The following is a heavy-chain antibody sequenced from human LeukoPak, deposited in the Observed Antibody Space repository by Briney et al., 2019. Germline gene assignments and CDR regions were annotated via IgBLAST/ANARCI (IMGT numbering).Heavy chain of an antibody. J-gene: IGHJ5*02. Sequence: SETLSLTCTVSGGSISSGDYYWSWIRQPPGKGLEWIGYIYQSANTYNNPSLKSRVTISVDRSKNQFSLKLSSVTAADTAVYYCARGGDFWIPLKNWFDPWGLGTLVTVSS. CDR2: IYQSANT. D-gene: IGHD3-3*01. CDR3: ARGGDFWIPLKNWFDP. CDR1: GGSISSGDYY. V-gene: IGHV4-30-2*01.